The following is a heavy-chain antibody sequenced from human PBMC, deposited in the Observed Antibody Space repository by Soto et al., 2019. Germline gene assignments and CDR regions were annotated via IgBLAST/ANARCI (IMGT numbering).Heavy chain of an antibody. CDR1: GDSISSGDYY. CDR3: ARAVLRYYYGMDV. Sequence: PSXTLSLTCTVSGDSISSGDYYWSWIRQPPGKGLEWIGYIYYSGSTHYNPSLKSRVTISLDTSKNQFSLKLSSVTAADTAVYYCARAVLRYYYGMDVWGQGTTVTVSS. V-gene: IGHV4-30-4*01. CDR2: IYYSGST. J-gene: IGHJ6*02. D-gene: IGHD1-20*01.